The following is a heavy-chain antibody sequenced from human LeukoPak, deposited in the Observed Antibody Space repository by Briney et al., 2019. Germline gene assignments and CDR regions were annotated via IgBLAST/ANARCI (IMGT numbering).Heavy chain of an antibody. CDR2: IYYSGST. CDR3: ARRDYDILTGYYYFDY. CDR1: GGSISSYY. J-gene: IGHJ4*02. V-gene: IGHV4-59*08. Sequence: SETLSLNCTVSGGSISSYYWSWIRQPPGKGLEWIGYIYYSGSTNYNPSLKSRVTISVDTSKNQFSLKLSSVTAADTAVYYCARRDYDILTGYYYFDYWGQGTLVTVSS. D-gene: IGHD3-9*01.